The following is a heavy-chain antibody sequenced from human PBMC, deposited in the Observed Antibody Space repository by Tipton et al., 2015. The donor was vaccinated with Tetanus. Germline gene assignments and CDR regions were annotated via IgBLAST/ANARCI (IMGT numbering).Heavy chain of an antibody. Sequence: TLSLTCTVSGGSIRSGSYQWNWIRQPPGKGLEWLAYTSPSGRTNSNHSLKSRITISQDMSKNQFSLRLASVTAADTAVYYCARANYEFPKKGPFDSWGQGALVIVST. D-gene: IGHD3-3*01. CDR1: GGSIRSGSYQ. CDR3: ARANYEFPKKGPFDS. J-gene: IGHJ4*02. V-gene: IGHV4-61*01. CDR2: TSPSGRT.